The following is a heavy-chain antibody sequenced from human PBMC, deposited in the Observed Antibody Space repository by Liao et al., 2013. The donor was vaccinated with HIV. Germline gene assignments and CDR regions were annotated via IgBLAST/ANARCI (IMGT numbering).Heavy chain of an antibody. V-gene: IGHV4-4*07. J-gene: IGHJ5*02. Sequence: QVQLQESGPGLVKPSETLSLTCTVSGGSISNYYWSWIRQPAGKGLEWIGRIYTSGSANYNPSLKSRVTVSADTSKNQVSLKLTSVTAADTAVYYCARALPSKGGSGFFVAFDPWGPGTLVTVSS. CDR2: IYTSGSA. CDR3: ARALPSKGGSGFFVAFDP. CDR1: GGSISNYY. D-gene: IGHD2-21*01.